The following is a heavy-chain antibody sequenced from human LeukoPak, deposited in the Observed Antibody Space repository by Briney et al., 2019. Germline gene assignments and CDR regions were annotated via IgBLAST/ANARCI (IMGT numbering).Heavy chain of an antibody. V-gene: IGHV1-46*01. J-gene: IGHJ3*02. CDR1: GYTFTSYY. D-gene: IGHD1-26*01. Sequence: ASVKVSCKASGYTFTSYYMHWVRQAPGQGLEWMGIINPSGGSTSYAQKFQGRVTMTRDMSTSTVYMELSSLRSEDTAVYYWARAYSFSGRRFDAFDIWGQGTMVTVSS. CDR3: ARAYSFSGRRFDAFDI. CDR2: INPSGGST.